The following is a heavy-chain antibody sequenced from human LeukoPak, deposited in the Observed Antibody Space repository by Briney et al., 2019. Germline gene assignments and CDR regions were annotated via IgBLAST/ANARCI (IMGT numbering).Heavy chain of an antibody. CDR3: ARVGEENRYFDY. V-gene: IGHV5-10-1*01. J-gene: IGHJ4*02. Sequence: PGESLRISCKASGYSFTSYWITWVRQMPGKGLEWMGRTDPSDSYTNYSPSFQGHVTISADKSISTAYLQWSSLKASDTAMYYCARVGEENRYFDYWGQGTLVTVSS. CDR1: GYSFTSYW. D-gene: IGHD3-10*01. CDR2: TDPSDSYT.